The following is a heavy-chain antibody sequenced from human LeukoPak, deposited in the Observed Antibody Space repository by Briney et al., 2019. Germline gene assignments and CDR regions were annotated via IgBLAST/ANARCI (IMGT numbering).Heavy chain of an antibody. V-gene: IGHV4-39*07. CDR2: IYYSGST. J-gene: IGHJ4*01. D-gene: IGHD2-2*01. CDR3: ARGCSGSTSCSYDY. Sequence: PSETLSLTCTVSGGSISRSSYYWGWIRQPPGKGLEWIGSIYYSGSTYYNPSLKSRVTISVDTSKNQFSLKLSSVTAADTAVYYCARGCSGSTSCSYDYWGQGTLVTVSS. CDR1: GGSISRSSYY.